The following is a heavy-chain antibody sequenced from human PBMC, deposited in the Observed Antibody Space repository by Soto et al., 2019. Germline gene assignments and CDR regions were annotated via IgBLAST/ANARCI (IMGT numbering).Heavy chain of an antibody. CDR2: ISGYNGNT. CDR3: ARGGYSGNDPRYYYYYGLDV. D-gene: IGHD5-12*01. V-gene: IGHV1-18*04. J-gene: IGHJ6*02. Sequence: QVQLVQSGAEGKKPGASVKVSCKASGFTFTSFTPYGITWVRQAPGQGLEWMGWISGYNGNTNYAQRLQGRFTMTTDTYTSTVYMELRILRSDDTAVYYCARGGYSGNDPRYYYYYGLDVWGQGTTVTVSS. CDR1: GFTFTSFTPYG.